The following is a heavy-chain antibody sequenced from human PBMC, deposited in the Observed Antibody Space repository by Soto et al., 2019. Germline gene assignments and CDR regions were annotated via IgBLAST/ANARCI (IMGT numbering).Heavy chain of an antibody. Sequence: GGSLRLSCATSGFPFISYAMNWVRRTPGKGLEWVSTITGGGGTTTYYADSVKGRFTISRDDSQNTLYLEMNSLRAEDTAVYFCASLGASYSFYTPFDKWGQGTLVTVSS. V-gene: IGHV3-23*01. D-gene: IGHD3-10*01. CDR1: GFPFISYA. CDR3: ASLGASYSFYTPFDK. J-gene: IGHJ4*02. CDR2: ITGGGGTTT.